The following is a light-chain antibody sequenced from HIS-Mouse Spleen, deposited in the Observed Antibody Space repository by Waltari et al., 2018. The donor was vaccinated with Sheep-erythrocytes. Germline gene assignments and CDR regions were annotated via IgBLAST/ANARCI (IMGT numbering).Light chain of an antibody. J-gene: IGLJ1*01. V-gene: IGLV2-11*01. CDR1: SSDVGGYNY. CDR2: DVR. CDR3: CSYAGSYNHV. Sequence: QSALTQPRSVSGSPGQSVTISCTGTSSDVGGYNYVSWYQKHPGKAPNIMVYDVRKRPSGIPDRFSGSKSGNTASLTISGLQAEDEADYYCCSYAGSYNHVFATGTKVTVL.